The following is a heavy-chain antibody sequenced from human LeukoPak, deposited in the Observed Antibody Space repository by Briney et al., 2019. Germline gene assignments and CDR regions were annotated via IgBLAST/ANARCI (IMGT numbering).Heavy chain of an antibody. Sequence: GGSLRLCCVASGFTFSDYAMSWVRQAPGQGLEWVAAVSGGGIRVFYSDAVKGRFTISRDNSKNTVYLQMNSLRAEDTAVHFCAKDYHYDGSGRGGLSLFDSWGQGTLVTVSS. J-gene: IGHJ4*02. D-gene: IGHD3-22*01. CDR3: AKDYHYDGSGRGGLSLFDS. V-gene: IGHV3-23*01. CDR1: GFTFSDYA. CDR2: VSGGGIRV.